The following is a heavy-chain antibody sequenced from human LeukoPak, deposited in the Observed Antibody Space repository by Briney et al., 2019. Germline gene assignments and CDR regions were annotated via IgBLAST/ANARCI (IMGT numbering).Heavy chain of an antibody. J-gene: IGHJ4*02. CDR3: ARDSGVGSFGYYFDH. CDR2: INTGNGNT. V-gene: IGHV1-3*04. Sequence: ASVKVSCRASGYTFTTYVIHWVRQAPGQRLEWMGWINTGNGNTKYSQKFQDRVTITRDTSAGTAYMELSSLTSEDTAVYYCARDSGVGSFGYYFDHWGQGTLVTVPS. D-gene: IGHD5-18*01. CDR1: GYTFTTYV.